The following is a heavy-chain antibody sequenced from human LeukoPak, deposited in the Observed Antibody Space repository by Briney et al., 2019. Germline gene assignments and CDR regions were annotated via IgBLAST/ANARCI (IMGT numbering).Heavy chain of an antibody. D-gene: IGHD6-13*01. J-gene: IGHJ3*02. CDR2: ISSSSRYT. CDR1: GFTFSDYY. V-gene: IGHV3-11*05. CDR3: ARAISSSYPAAFVM. Sequence: GGSLRLSCAASGFTFSDYYMSWIRQAPGKGLEWVSYISSSSRYTNFADSVKGRFTISRDNAKNSLYLQMKSLRAEDTAVYYCARAISSSYPAAFVMWGQGTMVSVS.